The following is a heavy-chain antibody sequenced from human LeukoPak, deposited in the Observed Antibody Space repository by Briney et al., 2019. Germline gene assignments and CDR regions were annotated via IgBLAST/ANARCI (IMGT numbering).Heavy chain of an antibody. V-gene: IGHV2-70*04. CDR3: VRSGYSSPFDY. CDR1: GFSLSTSGMR. Sequence: SGPTLVNPTQTLTLTCTFSGFSLSTSGMRVSWIRQPPGKALEWLARIDGDDNKLYSAPQKNRLTISKDTSENQVVLTMTNMDPVDTATYFCVRSGYSSPFDYWGQGTLVTVSS. CDR2: IDGDDNK. D-gene: IGHD6-13*01. J-gene: IGHJ4*02.